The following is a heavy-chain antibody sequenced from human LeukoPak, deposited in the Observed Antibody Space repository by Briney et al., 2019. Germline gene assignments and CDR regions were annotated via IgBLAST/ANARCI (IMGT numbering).Heavy chain of an antibody. CDR3: AKDRGDILTGYYSLPGWFDP. V-gene: IGHV3-30*02. D-gene: IGHD3-9*01. Sequence: GGSLRLSCAASGFTFSSYGMHWVRQAPGKGLEWVAFIRYDGSNKYYADSAKGRFTISRDNSKNTLYLQMNSLRAEDTAVYYCAKDRGDILTGYYSLPGWFDPWGQGTLVTVSS. CDR2: IRYDGSNK. CDR1: GFTFSSYG. J-gene: IGHJ5*02.